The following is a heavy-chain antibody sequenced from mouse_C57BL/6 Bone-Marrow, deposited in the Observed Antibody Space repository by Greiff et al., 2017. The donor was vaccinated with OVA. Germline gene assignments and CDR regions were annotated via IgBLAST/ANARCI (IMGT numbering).Heavy chain of an antibody. J-gene: IGHJ2*01. CDR2: IDPTNDYT. CDR1: GDTFTSYT. V-gene: IGHV1-4*01. CDR3: TRGYYFDY. Sequence: VQLQQSGAELARPGASVKMSCKASGDTFTSYTIHWVKQRPGQGLEWIGYIDPTNDYTNYNQKFKGKATLTADKSSSTAYMQLSSLTSEDSAVYYCTRGYYFDYWGQGTTLTVSS.